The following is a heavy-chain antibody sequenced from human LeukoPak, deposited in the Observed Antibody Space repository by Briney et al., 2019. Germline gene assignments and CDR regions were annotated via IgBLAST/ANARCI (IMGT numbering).Heavy chain of an antibody. D-gene: IGHD3-10*01. J-gene: IGHJ5*02. CDR3: ARDGYYGSGSYYNVGGGWFDP. Sequence: SETLSLTCSVSGGSVSGTNYYWAWIRQPPEKGLEWIGTIYYSGSTYYNVSLKSRVTISVDTSKNQFSLNLSSVTATDTAVYYCARDGYYGSGSYYNVGGGWFDPWGQGTLVTVSS. CDR2: IYYSGST. V-gene: IGHV4-39*07. CDR1: GGSVSGTNYY.